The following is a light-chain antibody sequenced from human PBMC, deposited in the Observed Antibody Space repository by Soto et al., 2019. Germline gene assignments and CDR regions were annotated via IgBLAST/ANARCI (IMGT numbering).Light chain of an antibody. Sequence: DIQMTQSPSSVSASVGDRVTITCRASQGISNWLAWYQQKAGQAPKLLIYAASGLHSGVPSRFSGSGSGTEFTLTISSLQPEDCASYFWQQGDSFPHTVGRGAKLEI. CDR1: QGISNW. CDR3: QQGDSFPHT. CDR2: AAS. V-gene: IGKV1-12*01. J-gene: IGKJ2*01.